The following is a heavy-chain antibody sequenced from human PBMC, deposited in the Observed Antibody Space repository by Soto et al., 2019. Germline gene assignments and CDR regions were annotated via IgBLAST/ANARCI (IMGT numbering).Heavy chain of an antibody. D-gene: IGHD4-17*01. V-gene: IGHV4-39*01. CDR2: IYYSGYA. J-gene: IGHJ3*02. Sequence: QVQLQESGPGLVKPSETLSLTCTVSGASVSSTRYYWGWIRQPPGQGLEWIGSIYYSGYAYYNPSLKSRVTISVDTSRDQFSLNLSSMTAADTAVYYCARPTSTDLRDPFDIWGQGIMVTVSS. CDR1: GASVSSTRYY. CDR3: ARPTSTDLRDPFDI.